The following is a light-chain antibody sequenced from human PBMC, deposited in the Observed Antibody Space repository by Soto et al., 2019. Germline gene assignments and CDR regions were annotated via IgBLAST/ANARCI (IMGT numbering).Light chain of an antibody. CDR2: TTS. CDR1: QSINSH. V-gene: IGKV1-39*01. Sequence: DIQMTQSPSSLSASVGDRVTITCRASQSINSHLNWYQQKPGKPPKLLIHTTSSLQSGIPSRFSGSGSGTDFTDFTLTISSLQPEDFATYYCQQTYMTPITFGQGTRLEIK. CDR3: QQTYMTPIT. J-gene: IGKJ5*01.